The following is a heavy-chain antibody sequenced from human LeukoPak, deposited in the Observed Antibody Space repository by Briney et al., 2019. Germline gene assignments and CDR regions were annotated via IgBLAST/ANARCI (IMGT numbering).Heavy chain of an antibody. CDR3: ARSRSGYYEDY. CDR1: GFTFSHYW. V-gene: IGHV3-7*01. Sequence: PGGSLRLSCAPSGFTFSHYWMSWVRQAPGKGLEWVANIKEDGSEKYYVDSVKSRFTISRDNAKNSLSLQVNSLRAEDTAVYYCARSRSGYYEDYWGQGTLVTVSS. J-gene: IGHJ4*02. CDR2: IKEDGSEK. D-gene: IGHD3-22*01.